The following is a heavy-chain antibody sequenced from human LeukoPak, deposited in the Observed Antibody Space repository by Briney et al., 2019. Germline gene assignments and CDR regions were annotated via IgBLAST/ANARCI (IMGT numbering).Heavy chain of an antibody. D-gene: IGHD3-22*01. CDR1: GFTFSSYG. J-gene: IGHJ4*02. CDR3: AKDRSDSSGYPLDY. Sequence: GGSLRLSCAASGFTFSSYGMHWVRQAPGKGLEWVAVIWYDGSNKYYADSVKGRFTISRDNSKNTLYLQMNSLRAEDTAVYYCAKDRSDSSGYPLDYWGQGTRVTVSS. CDR2: IWYDGSNK. V-gene: IGHV3-33*06.